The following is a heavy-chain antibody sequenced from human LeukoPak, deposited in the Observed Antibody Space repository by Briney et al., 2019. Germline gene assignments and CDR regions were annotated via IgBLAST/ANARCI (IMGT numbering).Heavy chain of an antibody. V-gene: IGHV3-7*01. CDR3: ARDLAYSRLDY. J-gene: IGHJ4*02. CDR2: INPDGNKK. D-gene: IGHD5-18*01. CDR1: GLTFSSSR. Sequence: GGSLRLSCAVSGLTFSSSRMDWVRQDPGKGLEWVASINPDGNKKYSADSVKGRFTISRDNAENSLYLQMNSLRVEDTAFYYCARDLAYSRLDYWGQGMLVTVSS.